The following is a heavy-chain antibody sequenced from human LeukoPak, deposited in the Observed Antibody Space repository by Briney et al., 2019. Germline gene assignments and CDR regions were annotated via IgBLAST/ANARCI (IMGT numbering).Heavy chain of an antibody. CDR1: GYTFTSYG. J-gene: IGHJ4*02. Sequence: ASVKVSCKASGYTFTSYGISWVRQAPGQGLEWMGWISAYNGNTNYAQKLQGRVTMTTDTSTSTAYMELRSLRSDDTAVYYCARDLVPAAMLVVPAPDYWGQGTLVTVSS. CDR2: ISAYNGNT. D-gene: IGHD2-2*01. CDR3: ARDLVPAAMLVVPAPDY. V-gene: IGHV1-18*01.